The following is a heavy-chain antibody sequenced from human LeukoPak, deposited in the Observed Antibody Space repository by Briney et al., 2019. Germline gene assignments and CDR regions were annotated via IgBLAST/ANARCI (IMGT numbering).Heavy chain of an antibody. J-gene: IGHJ4*02. CDR3: TRPCAGDCTDNY. Sequence: GGSLILSCAASGFIFSDSAMHWVRRASGKGLEWVGRIRSKANNYATTYAASVKGRFTISRDDSKNTAYLQMNSLKIEDTAVYYCTRPCAGDCTDNYWGQGTLVTVSS. V-gene: IGHV3-73*01. D-gene: IGHD2-21*02. CDR2: IRSKANNYAT. CDR1: GFIFSDSA.